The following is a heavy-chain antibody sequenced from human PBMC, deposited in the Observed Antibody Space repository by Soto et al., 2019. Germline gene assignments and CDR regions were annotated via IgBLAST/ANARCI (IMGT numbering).Heavy chain of an antibody. D-gene: IGHD1-26*01. CDR2: ISGSGSST. CDR1: GFTFSSYT. Sequence: EVQLLDSGGDLVQPGGSLRLSCAASGFTFSSYTMNWVRQAPGKGLEWVSAISGSGSSTYYADFAKGRFTISRDNSKNQVYLQMNSLKVEDTAVYYCAKPPGILLPATATFDYWGQGTLVTFPS. V-gene: IGHV3-23*01. J-gene: IGHJ4*02. CDR3: AKPPGILLPATATFDY.